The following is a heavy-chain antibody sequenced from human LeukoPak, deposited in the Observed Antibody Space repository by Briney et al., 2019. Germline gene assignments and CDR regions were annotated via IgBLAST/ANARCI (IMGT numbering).Heavy chain of an antibody. J-gene: IGHJ4*02. Sequence: PGGSLRLSCAASGFTFGSYSMNWVRQAPGKGLEWVSYISSCSSTIYYADSVKGRFTISRDNAKNSLYLQMNSLRAEDTAVYYCRAGHPYDILTGKFDYWGQGTLVTVSS. CDR2: ISSCSSTI. CDR1: GFTFGSYS. V-gene: IGHV3-48*04. D-gene: IGHD3-9*01. CDR3: RAGHPYDILTGKFDY.